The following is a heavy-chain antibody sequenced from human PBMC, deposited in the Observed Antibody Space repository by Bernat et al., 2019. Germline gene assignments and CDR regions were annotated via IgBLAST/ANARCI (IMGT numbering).Heavy chain of an antibody. CDR3: ARDGLPDILTGSERYYYYYYMDV. CDR2: IGTAGDT. V-gene: IGHV3-13*04. D-gene: IGHD3-9*01. CDR1: GFTFSSYD. Sequence: EVQLVESGGGLVQPGGSLRLSCAASGFTFSSYDMHWVRQATGKGLEWVSAIGTAGDTYYPGSVKGRFTISRENSKNTLYLQMNSLRAEDTAVYYCARDGLPDILTGSERYYYYYYMDVWGKGTTVTVSS. J-gene: IGHJ6*03.